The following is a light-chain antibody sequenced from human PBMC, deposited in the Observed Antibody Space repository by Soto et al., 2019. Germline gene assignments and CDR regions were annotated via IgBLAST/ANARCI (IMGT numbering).Light chain of an antibody. Sequence: EIVLTQSPGTLSLSPGERATLSCRASQSVSSSYLAWYQQKPGQAPRLLIYGASSRATGIPDRFSGSGSGTDFTLTISRLEPEDFAVYYYQQYGSSGYTFGQGTMLEIK. V-gene: IGKV3-20*01. CDR2: GAS. J-gene: IGKJ2*01. CDR1: QSVSSSY. CDR3: QQYGSSGYT.